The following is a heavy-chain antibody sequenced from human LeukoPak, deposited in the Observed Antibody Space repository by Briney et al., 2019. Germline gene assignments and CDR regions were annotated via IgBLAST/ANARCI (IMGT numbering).Heavy chain of an antibody. D-gene: IGHD3-9*01. V-gene: IGHV4-59*01. CDR2: IYYSGST. CDR3: ARARGRYDILTGYYERYYFDY. CDR1: GGSISSYY. Sequence: SETLSLTCTVSGGSISSYYWSWIRQPPGKGLEWIGYIYYSGSTNYNPSLKSRVTISVGTSKNQFSLKLSSVTAADTAVYYCARARGRYDILTGYYERYYFDYWGQGTLVTVSS. J-gene: IGHJ4*02.